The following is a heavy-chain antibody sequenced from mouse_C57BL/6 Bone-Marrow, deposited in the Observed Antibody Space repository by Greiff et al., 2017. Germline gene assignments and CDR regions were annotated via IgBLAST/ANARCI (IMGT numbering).Heavy chain of an antibody. V-gene: IGHV1-64*01. CDR3: ARSGDYDGVAY. D-gene: IGHD2-4*01. CDR2: IHPNSGST. Sequence: QVQLKQPGAELVKPGASVKLSCKASGYTFTSYWMHWVKQRPGQGLEWIGMIHPNSGSTNYNEKFKSKATLTVDKSSSTAYMQLSSLTSEDSAVYYCARSGDYDGVAYWGQGTLVTVSA. CDR1: GYTFTSYW. J-gene: IGHJ3*01.